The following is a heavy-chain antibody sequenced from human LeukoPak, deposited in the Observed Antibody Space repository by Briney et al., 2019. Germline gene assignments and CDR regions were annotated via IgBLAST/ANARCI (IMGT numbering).Heavy chain of an antibody. CDR2: KKQDGNEI. CDR3: ARDFWSVYDLFTGFYL. V-gene: IGHV3-7*01. CDR1: GFLFSSYW. D-gene: IGHD3-9*01. J-gene: IGHJ4*02. Sequence: GGSLRLSSAAPGFLFSSYWISWARLTPGKGLEWGANKKQDGNEIYYINSVKGRFTITRDNARNSLYLQMNSLRGEDTAVYYCARDFWSVYDLFTGFYLWGQGTQVTVSS.